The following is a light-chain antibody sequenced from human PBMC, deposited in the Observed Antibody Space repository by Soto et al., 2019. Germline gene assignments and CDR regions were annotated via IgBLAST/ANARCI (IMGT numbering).Light chain of an antibody. Sequence: EIVLTKSPATLSLSPGERATLSCRASQTVSSYVAWHQQRHGQAPRLVIYDSSNRAPGVPARFSVRGSGTQFTLTISSLEPEDSAVYYCQQRYNRPPYTFGQGTKLEIK. CDR1: QTVSSY. CDR2: DSS. J-gene: IGKJ2*01. V-gene: IGKV3-11*01. CDR3: QQRYNRPPYT.